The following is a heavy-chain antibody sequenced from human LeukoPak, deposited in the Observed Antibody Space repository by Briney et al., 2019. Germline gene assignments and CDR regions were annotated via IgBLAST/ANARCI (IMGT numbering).Heavy chain of an antibody. Sequence: SETLSLTCTVSGGSISSSSYYWGWIRQPPGKGLEWIGSIYYSGSTYYNPSLKSRVTISVDTSKNQFSPKLSSVTAADTAVYYCARLQYSSGWYRGSIDYWGQGTLVTVSS. CDR3: ARLQYSSGWYRGSIDY. V-gene: IGHV4-39*01. CDR1: GGSISSSSYY. CDR2: IYYSGST. J-gene: IGHJ4*02. D-gene: IGHD6-19*01.